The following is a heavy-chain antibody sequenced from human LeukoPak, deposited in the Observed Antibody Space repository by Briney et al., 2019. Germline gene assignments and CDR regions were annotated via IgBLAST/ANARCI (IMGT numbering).Heavy chain of an antibody. CDR1: GFTFSSYE. J-gene: IGHJ4*02. CDR2: IKQDGSEK. V-gene: IGHV3-7*01. Sequence: PGGSLRLSCAASGFTFSSYEMNWVRQAPGKGLEWVANIKQDGSEKYYVDSVKGRFTISRDNAKNSLYLQMNSLRAEDTAVYYCARGQWLRFDYWGQGTLVTVSS. D-gene: IGHD6-19*01. CDR3: ARGQWLRFDY.